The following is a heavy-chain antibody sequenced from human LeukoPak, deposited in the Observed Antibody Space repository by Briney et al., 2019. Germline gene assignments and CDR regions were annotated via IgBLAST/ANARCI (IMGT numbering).Heavy chain of an antibody. Sequence: GGSLRLSCAASGFTFSSYWMHWVRQAPGKGLVWVSRINSDGSSTSYADSVKGRFTISRDNAKNTLYLQMNSLRAEDTAVYYCARVQKWLRPYYYYGMDVWGQGTTVTVSS. D-gene: IGHD5-12*01. V-gene: IGHV3-74*01. CDR3: ARVQKWLRPYYYYGMDV. CDR2: INSDGSST. CDR1: GFTFSSYW. J-gene: IGHJ6*02.